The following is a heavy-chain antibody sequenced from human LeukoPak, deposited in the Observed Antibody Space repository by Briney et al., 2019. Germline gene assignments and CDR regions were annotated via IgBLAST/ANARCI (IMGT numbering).Heavy chain of an antibody. CDR1: GFTFTNYA. Sequence: GGSLGLPCAASGFTFTNYAMNWVRQAPGKGLEWVSTLSPSGTDTYYADSVKGRFTITRDISKNTLYLQMNSLRADDTAVYYCARRAYNWGAFDIWGQGTVVTVSS. CDR2: LSPSGTDT. D-gene: IGHD5-24*01. CDR3: ARRAYNWGAFDI. V-gene: IGHV3-23*01. J-gene: IGHJ3*02.